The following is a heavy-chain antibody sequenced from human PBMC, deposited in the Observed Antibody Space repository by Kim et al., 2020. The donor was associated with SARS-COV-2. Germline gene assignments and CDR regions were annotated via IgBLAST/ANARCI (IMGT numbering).Heavy chain of an antibody. CDR2: IKQDGSEK. J-gene: IGHJ6*02. V-gene: IGHV3-7*03. Sequence: GGSLRLSCAASGFTFSSYWMSWVRQAPGKGLEWVANIKQDGSEKYYVDSVKGRFTISRDNAKNSLYLQMNSLRAEDTAVYYCARDIAPNSSSWLPYYYYGMDVWGQGTTVTVSS. CDR1: GFTFSSYW. D-gene: IGHD6-13*01. CDR3: ARDIAPNSSSWLPYYYYGMDV.